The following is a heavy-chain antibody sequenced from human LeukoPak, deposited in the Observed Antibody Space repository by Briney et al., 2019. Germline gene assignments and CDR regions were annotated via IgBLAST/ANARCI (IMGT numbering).Heavy chain of an antibody. V-gene: IGHV4-34*01. D-gene: IGHD5-12*01. J-gene: IGHJ3*02. Sequence: SETLSLTCAVYGGFFSGYYWSWIRQPPGKGLEWIGEINHSGSTNYNPSLKSRVTISVDTSKDQFSLKLSSVTAADTAVYYCARGRGPRAFGIWGQGTMVTVSS. CDR3: ARGRGPRAFGI. CDR1: GGFFSGYY. CDR2: INHSGST.